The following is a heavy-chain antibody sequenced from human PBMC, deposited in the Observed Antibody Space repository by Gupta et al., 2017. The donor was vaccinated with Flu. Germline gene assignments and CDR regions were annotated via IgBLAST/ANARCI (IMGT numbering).Heavy chain of an antibody. Sequence: ITSDYWNWIRQSPGRGLEWVGYLFTSGIIRYNPSLKGRATISGDTSKNQFSLKLFSVTAADTAVYYCARGVGYSYGQSFDSWGQGSLVTVTS. D-gene: IGHD5-18*01. V-gene: IGHV4-4*08. J-gene: IGHJ4*02. CDR2: LFTSGII. CDR1: ITSDY. CDR3: ARGVGYSYGQSFDS.